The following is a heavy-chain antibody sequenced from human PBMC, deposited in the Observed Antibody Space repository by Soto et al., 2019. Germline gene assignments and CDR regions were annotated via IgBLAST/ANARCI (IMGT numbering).Heavy chain of an antibody. D-gene: IGHD3-22*01. CDR2: IIPIFGTA. J-gene: IGHJ4*02. V-gene: IGHV1-69*13. CDR1: GGTFSSYA. Sequence: ASVKVCCKASGGTFSSYAISWMRQAPGQGLGWMGGIIPIFGTANYAQKFQGRVTITADESTSTAYMELSSLRSEDTAVYYCARDSYHYYYDSSGPLGYWGQGTLVTVSS. CDR3: ARDSYHYYYDSSGPLGY.